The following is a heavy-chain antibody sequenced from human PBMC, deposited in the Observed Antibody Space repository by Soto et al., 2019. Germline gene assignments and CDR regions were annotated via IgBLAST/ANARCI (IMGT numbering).Heavy chain of an antibody. CDR2: INPSGGST. CDR3: ARKYYDISFFDV. CDR1: GYTFTGYY. D-gene: IGHD3-9*01. Sequence: ASVKVSCKASGYTFTGYYMHWVRQAPGQGLEWMGIINPSGGSTSYAQKFQGRVTMTRDTSTSTVYMELSSLRSEDTAVYYCARKYYDISFFDVWGQGSLVTGSS. J-gene: IGHJ4*02. V-gene: IGHV1-46*03.